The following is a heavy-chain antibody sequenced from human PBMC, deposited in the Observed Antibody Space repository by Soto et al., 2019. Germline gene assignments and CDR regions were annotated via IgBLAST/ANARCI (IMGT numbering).Heavy chain of an antibody. CDR2: IYHSGST. D-gene: IGHD6-19*01. Sequence: QVQLQESGPGLVKPSGTLSLTCAVSSGSITSSNWWSWVRQPPGKGLEWIGEIYHSGSTNYNPSHKRRVTISVDKSKNVFSLKLSSVTAADTAMYYCAGGAVAGTSPAYWGQGTLVTVSS. V-gene: IGHV4-4*02. J-gene: IGHJ4*02. CDR3: AGGAVAGTSPAY. CDR1: SGSITSSNW.